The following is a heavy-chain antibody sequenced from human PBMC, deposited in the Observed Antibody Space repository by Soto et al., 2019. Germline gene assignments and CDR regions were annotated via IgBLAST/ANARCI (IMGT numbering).Heavy chain of an antibody. V-gene: IGHV4-31*03. D-gene: IGHD2-21*01. CDR3: ARLICASSICYFPAWFDP. CDR2: IYHFGTT. CDR1: GDSINSDGYF. J-gene: IGHJ5*02. Sequence: QVQLQESGPGLVKPSQTLSLTCTVSGDSINSDGYFWSWIRQHPGKGLEWIGSIYHFGTTYYNPSLSSRLMMSMDTSKNQFSLNLNSVTAADTAVYYCARLICASSICYFPAWFDPWGRGTLVTVSS.